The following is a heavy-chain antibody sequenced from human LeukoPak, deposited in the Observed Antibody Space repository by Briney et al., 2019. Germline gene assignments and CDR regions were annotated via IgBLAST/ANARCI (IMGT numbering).Heavy chain of an antibody. J-gene: IGHJ3*02. CDR1: GYTFSGYD. CDR3: ARSRDDAFDI. Sequence: ASVKVSCKASGYTFSGYDMHWVRPAPGQGLEWMGWINPNSGGTDSAQKFPDRVTTARNTSIPTAYMELSRLISDDTAVYYCARSRDDAFDIWGQGTMVTVSS. V-gene: IGHV1-2*02. CDR2: INPNSGGT.